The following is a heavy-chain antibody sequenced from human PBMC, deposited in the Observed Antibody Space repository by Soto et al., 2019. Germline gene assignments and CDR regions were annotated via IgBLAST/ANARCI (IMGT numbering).Heavy chain of an antibody. V-gene: IGHV3-15*01. J-gene: IGHJ4*02. CDR1: GFTFSNAW. D-gene: IGHD1-26*01. CDR2: IKSQTDGGTT. CDR3: TPDLPWSYGALNY. Sequence: EVQLVEAGGGLVKPGGSLRLSCAASGFTFSNAWMSWVRQAPGKGQEWVGRIKSQTDGGTTDYAAPVQGRFTISRDDSKNTLYLQMNIMKTEDTAVYYCTPDLPWSYGALNYWGQGTLVTVSS.